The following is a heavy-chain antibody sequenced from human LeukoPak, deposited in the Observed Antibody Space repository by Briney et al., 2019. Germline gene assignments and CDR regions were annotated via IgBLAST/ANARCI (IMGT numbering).Heavy chain of an antibody. Sequence: SVKVSCKASGFSFSSSSMQWVRQARGQRLEWIGWLAVGSGNTNYAQKFQGRVIITRDMSTSTAYMELSSLRSEDTALYYCAAVLGSGYYYYFDYWGQGSLVTVSS. CDR3: AAVLGSGYYYYFDY. CDR2: LAVGSGNT. V-gene: IGHV1-58*02. D-gene: IGHD3-22*01. CDR1: GFSFSSSS. J-gene: IGHJ4*02.